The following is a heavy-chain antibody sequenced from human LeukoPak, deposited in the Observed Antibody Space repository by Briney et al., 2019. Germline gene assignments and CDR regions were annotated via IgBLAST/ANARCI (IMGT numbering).Heavy chain of an antibody. CDR1: GGSISSGGYY. D-gene: IGHD3-10*01. J-gene: IGHJ5*01. Sequence: PSETLSLTCTVSGGSISSGGYYWSWVRQHPGKGLEWIGYIYSSGSTNYSPSLKSRVSISPDTPRNQFSLKLTSVMAADTAIYYCTKGYGSENFFASGGQRIRVTVSS. V-gene: IGHV4-31*03. CDR2: IYSSGST. CDR3: TKGYGSENFFAS.